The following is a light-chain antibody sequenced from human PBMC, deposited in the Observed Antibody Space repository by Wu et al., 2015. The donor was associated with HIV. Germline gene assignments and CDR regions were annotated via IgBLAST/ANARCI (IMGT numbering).Light chain of an antibody. J-gene: IGKJ4*01. CDR1: ETVYSY. CDR3: QQSNSDSWVT. CDR2: AAS. Sequence: DIQMTQSPSSLSASVGDRVTITCRTNETVYSYLNWYQQRPGKAPNLLISAASTLENGVPSRFSGSGYGTDFTFTISSLQPEDFATYYCQQSNSDSWVTFGVWDQGGDQT. V-gene: IGKV1-39*01.